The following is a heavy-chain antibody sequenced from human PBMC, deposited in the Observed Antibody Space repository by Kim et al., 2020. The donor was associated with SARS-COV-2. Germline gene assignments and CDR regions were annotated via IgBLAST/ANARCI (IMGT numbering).Heavy chain of an antibody. Sequence: ASVKVSCKASGYTFTSYGISWVRQAPGQGLEWMGWISAYNGNTNYAQKLQGRVTMTTDTSTSTAYMELRSLRSDDTAVYYCARPFFGIYSGYDLFSHGYWGQGTLVTVSS. CDR3: ARPFFGIYSGYDLFSHGY. CDR2: ISAYNGNT. J-gene: IGHJ4*02. CDR1: GYTFTSYG. D-gene: IGHD5-12*01. V-gene: IGHV1-18*01.